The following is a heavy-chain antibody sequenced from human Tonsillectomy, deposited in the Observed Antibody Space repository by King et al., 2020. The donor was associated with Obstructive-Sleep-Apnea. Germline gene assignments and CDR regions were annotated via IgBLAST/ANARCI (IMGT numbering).Heavy chain of an antibody. V-gene: IGHV5-51*01. J-gene: IGHJ3*02. CDR1: GDSFNTYW. CDR2: IYPGDSDT. D-gene: IGHD3-3*02. Sequence: VQLVQSGAEVKKPGESLKISCKGFGDSFNTYWIAWVRQMPGKGLEWMGIIYPGDSDTRYSPSFQGQVTISADKSISTAYMQLSSLKASDTAMYYCARRGSISDAFDIWGQGTMVTVSS. CDR3: ARRGSISDAFDI.